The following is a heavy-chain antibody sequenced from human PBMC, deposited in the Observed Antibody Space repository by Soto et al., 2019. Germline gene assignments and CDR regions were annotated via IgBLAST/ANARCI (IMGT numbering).Heavy chain of an antibody. V-gene: IGHV4-31*11. CDR3: ALRLGDPGRLYLDY. J-gene: IGHJ4*02. CDR2: IYYSGST. D-gene: IGHD3-16*01. Sequence: SATMSLTCAVSGGSISRGGSDSSGFRQHPGKGLEWIGYIYYSGSTYYNPSLKSRVSISVDTSKNQFSLKLSSVTAADTAVYYGALRLGDPGRLYLDYWGKGTPVTVS. CDR1: GGSISRGGSD.